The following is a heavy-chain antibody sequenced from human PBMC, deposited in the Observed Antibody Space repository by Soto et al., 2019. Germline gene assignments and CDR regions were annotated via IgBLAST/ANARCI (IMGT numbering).Heavy chain of an antibody. CDR1: GGSISSGGYS. V-gene: IGHV4-30-2*01. J-gene: IGHJ5*02. D-gene: IGHD2-2*02. CDR2: IYHSGST. CDR3: ARALVVVTAAIPAGWFDP. Sequence: SETLSLTCAVSGGSISSGGYSWSWIRQPPGKGLEWIGYIYHSGSTYYNPSLKSRVTISVDRSKNQFSLKLSSVTAADTAVYYCARALVVVTAAIPAGWFDPWGQGTLVTVSS.